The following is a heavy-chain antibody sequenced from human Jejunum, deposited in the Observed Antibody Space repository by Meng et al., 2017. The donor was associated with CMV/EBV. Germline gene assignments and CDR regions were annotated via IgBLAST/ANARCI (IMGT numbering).Heavy chain of an antibody. CDR1: EFSVIRNN. CDR2: IYSGEST. J-gene: IGHJ4*02. Sequence: SCTASEFSVIRNNMTWVRQAPGRGLEWVSAIYSGESTYYADSVKGRFTISRDNSKNTLYLQMNSLRAEDTAVYYCAKKYSGSFDYWGQGTRVTVSS. V-gene: IGHV3-53*01. CDR3: AKKYSGSFDY. D-gene: IGHD1-26*01.